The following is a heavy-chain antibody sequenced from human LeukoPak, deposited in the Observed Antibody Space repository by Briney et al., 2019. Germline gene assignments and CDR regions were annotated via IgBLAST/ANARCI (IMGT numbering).Heavy chain of an antibody. V-gene: IGHV1-69*01. J-gene: IGHJ4*02. Sequence: ASVKVSCKASGGTFSSYAISWVRQAPGQGLEWMGGIIPIFGTANYAQKFQGRVTIAADESTSTAYMELSSLRSEDTAVYYCARDYYGSGSYYQKGALDYWGQGTLVTVSS. D-gene: IGHD3-10*01. CDR2: IIPIFGTA. CDR1: GGTFSSYA. CDR3: ARDYYGSGSYYQKGALDY.